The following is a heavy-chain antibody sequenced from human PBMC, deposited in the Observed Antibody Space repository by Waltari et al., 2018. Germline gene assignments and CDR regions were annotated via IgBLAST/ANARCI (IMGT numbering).Heavy chain of an antibody. J-gene: IGHJ4*02. V-gene: IGHV4-34*01. D-gene: IGHD3-22*01. CDR1: GGSFSGYY. CDR3: ARGLPTMIVVVITTAYYFDY. Sequence: QVQLQQWGAGLLKPSETLSLTCAVYGGSFSGYYWSWIRQPPGKGREWIGEINHSGSTNYNPSLKSRVTISVDTSKNQFSLKLSSVTAADTAVYYCARGLPTMIVVVITTAYYFDYWGQGTLVTVSS. CDR2: INHSGST.